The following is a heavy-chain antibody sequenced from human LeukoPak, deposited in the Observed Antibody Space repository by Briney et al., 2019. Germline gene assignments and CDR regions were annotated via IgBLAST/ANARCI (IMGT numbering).Heavy chain of an antibody. CDR2: MHYSGSA. Sequence: PGGSLRLSCAASGFTFSNAWMTWVRQPPGKGLEWIGYMHYSGSANYNPSLKSRVTILADTSKNQFSLKLSSVTAADTAVYYCTRRVYYSDSSGWYFDYWGQGTLVTVSS. J-gene: IGHJ4*02. V-gene: IGHV4-59*08. CDR3: TRRVYYSDSSGWYFDY. CDR1: GFTFSNAW. D-gene: IGHD3-22*01.